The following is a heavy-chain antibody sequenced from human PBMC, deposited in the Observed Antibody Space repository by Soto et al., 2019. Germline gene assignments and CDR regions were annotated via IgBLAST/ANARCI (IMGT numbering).Heavy chain of an antibody. D-gene: IGHD3-10*01. CDR3: ARVYGSGSLTNWFDP. CDR1: GGSITNYL. J-gene: IGHJ5*02. V-gene: IGHV4-59*01. Sequence: SETLSLTCTVSGGSITNYLWSWIRQSPGKGLEWIGYIYYSGTTNYNPSLMSRVTISVDTSKNHFSLKLTSVTAADTAVYYCARVYGSGSLTNWFDPWGRGPLVTVSS. CDR2: IYYSGTT.